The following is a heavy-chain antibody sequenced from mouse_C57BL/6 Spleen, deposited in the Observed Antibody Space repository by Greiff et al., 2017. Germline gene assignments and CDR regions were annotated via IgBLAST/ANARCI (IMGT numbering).Heavy chain of an antibody. CDR2: IYPGSGNT. J-gene: IGHJ4*01. CDR1: GYSFTSYY. V-gene: IGHV1-66*01. Sequence: VQLQQPGPELVKPGASVKISCKASGYSFTSYYIHWVKQRPGQGLEWIGWIYPGSGNTKYNEKFKGKATLTADTSSSTAYMQLSSLTSEDSAVYYCARSLRLYEDAMDYWGQGTSVTVSS. D-gene: IGHD1-1*01. CDR3: ARSLRLYEDAMDY.